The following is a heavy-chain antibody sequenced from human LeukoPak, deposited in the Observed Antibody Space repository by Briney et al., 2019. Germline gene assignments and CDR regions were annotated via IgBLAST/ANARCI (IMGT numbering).Heavy chain of an antibody. CDR3: ARDRWRADDAFDI. J-gene: IGHJ3*02. Sequence: PGGSLRLSCAASGFIVGHNYMSWFRQAPGKGLEWVSIIYSGGVYSDGTTHYADSVKGRFTISRDSSKNTLYLQMNSLRAEDTAVYYCARDRWRADDAFDIWGQGTMVTVSS. V-gene: IGHV3-66*01. CDR1: GFIVGHNY. D-gene: IGHD1-1*01. CDR2: IYSGGVYSDGTT.